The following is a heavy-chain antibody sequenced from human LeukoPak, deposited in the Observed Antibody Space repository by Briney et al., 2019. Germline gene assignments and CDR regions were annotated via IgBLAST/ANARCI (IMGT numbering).Heavy chain of an antibody. D-gene: IGHD6-19*01. CDR1: GGSISSNTYF. J-gene: IGHJ4*02. V-gene: IGHV4-39*01. CDR3: ARLAQSSSGWYTSIDY. CDR2: TCYSGNT. Sequence: PSETLSLTCTVSGGSISSNTYFWVRIRPPPGKELKWIRSTCYSGNTYYNPPLKGRVTISVDLSKNQFSLKRSSLTAADTALYYCARLAQSSSGWYTSIDYWGQGTLVTVSS.